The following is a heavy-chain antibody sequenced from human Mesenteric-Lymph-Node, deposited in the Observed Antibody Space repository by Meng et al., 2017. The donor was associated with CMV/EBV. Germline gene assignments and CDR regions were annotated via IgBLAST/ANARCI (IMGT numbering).Heavy chain of an antibody. CDR3: ARAGYCSSTSCYTLFDY. D-gene: IGHD2-2*02. Sequence: GSLRLSCTVSGGSISSSSYYWGWIRQPPGKGLEWIGSIYYSGSTYYNPSLKSRVTISVDTSKNQFSLKLSSVTAADTAVYYCARAGYCSSTSCYTLFDYWGQGTLVTVSS. V-gene: IGHV4-39*07. CDR2: IYYSGST. CDR1: GGSISSSSYY. J-gene: IGHJ4*02.